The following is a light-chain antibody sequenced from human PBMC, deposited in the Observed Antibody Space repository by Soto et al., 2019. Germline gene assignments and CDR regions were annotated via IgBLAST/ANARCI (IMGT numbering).Light chain of an antibody. J-gene: IGLJ1*01. CDR3: AAWDDSLSGYV. CDR2: RNN. V-gene: IGLV1-47*01. Sequence: VLTQPPSASGTPGQRVTISCSGSSSNIGSNYVYWYQQLPGTAPKLLIYRNNQRPSGVPDRFSGSKSGTSASLAISGLRSEDGADYYCAAWDDSLSGYVFGTGTKVTVL. CDR1: SSNIGSNY.